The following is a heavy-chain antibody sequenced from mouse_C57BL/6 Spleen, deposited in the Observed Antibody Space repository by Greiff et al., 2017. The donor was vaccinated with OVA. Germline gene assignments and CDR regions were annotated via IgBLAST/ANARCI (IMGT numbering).Heavy chain of an antibody. CDR2: IWSGGST. Sequence: QVQLKESGPGLVQPSQSLSITCPVSGFSLTSYGVHWVRPSPGKGLEWLGVIWSGGSTDYNAAFISRLSISKDNSKSQVFFKMNSLQADDTAIDYCARTRSTGTWFAYWGQGTLVTVSA. J-gene: IGHJ3*01. D-gene: IGHD1-1*01. V-gene: IGHV2-2*01. CDR1: GFSLTSYG. CDR3: ARTRSTGTWFAY.